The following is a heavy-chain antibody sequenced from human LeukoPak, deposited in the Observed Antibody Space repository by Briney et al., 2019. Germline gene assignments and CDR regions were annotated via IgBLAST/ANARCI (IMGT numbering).Heavy chain of an antibody. D-gene: IGHD1-26*01. CDR3: ARDLNGGATDY. Sequence: GGSLRPYCAASGFTFSSYWMSWVRQAPGKGLEGVANIKQDGSEKYYVDSVKGRFTISRDNAKNSLYLQMNSLRAEDTAVYYCARDLNGGATDYWGQGTLVTVSS. CDR1: GFTFSSYW. V-gene: IGHV3-7*01. CDR2: IKQDGSEK. J-gene: IGHJ4*02.